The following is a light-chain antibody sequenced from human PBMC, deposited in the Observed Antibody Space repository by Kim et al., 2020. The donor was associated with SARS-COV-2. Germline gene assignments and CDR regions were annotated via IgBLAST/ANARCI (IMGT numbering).Light chain of an antibody. Sequence: ASVGDRVTITCQASQDSSNYLNWYQQKPGKAPKLLIYDASNLETGVPSRFSGSGSGTDFTFTISSLQPEDIATYYCQQYDNLPSYTFGQGTKLEI. CDR3: QQYDNLPSYT. CDR2: DAS. CDR1: QDSSNY. V-gene: IGKV1-33*01. J-gene: IGKJ2*01.